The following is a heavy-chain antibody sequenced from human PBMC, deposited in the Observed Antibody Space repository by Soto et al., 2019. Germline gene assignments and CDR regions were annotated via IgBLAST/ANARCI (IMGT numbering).Heavy chain of an antibody. CDR1: GYSISSCYY. J-gene: IGHJ4*02. D-gene: IGHD1-26*01. V-gene: IGHV4-38-2*01. CDR2: IYHSGST. Sequence: PSETLSLTCAVSGYSISSCYYWGWIRQRPGKGLEWIGSIYHSGSTYYNPSLKSRVTISVDTSKNQFSLKLSSVTAADTGVYYCAGGVSGSYWGRADFDYCGQGTLVTVSS. CDR3: AGGVSGSYWGRADFDY.